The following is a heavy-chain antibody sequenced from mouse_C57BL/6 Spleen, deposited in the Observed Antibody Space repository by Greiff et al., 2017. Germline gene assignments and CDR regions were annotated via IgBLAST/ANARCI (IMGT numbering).Heavy chain of an antibody. J-gene: IGHJ3*01. V-gene: IGHV1-80*01. Sequence: VQLQQSGAELVKPGASVKISCKASGYAFSSYWLNWVKQRPGKGLEWIGQLYPGDGDTNYNGKFKGKATLTADKSSSTAYMQRRSLTSEDSAVYFCAREGVYYGNPAWFAYWGQGTLVTGSA. D-gene: IGHD2-1*01. CDR2: LYPGDGDT. CDR1: GYAFSSYW. CDR3: AREGVYYGNPAWFAY.